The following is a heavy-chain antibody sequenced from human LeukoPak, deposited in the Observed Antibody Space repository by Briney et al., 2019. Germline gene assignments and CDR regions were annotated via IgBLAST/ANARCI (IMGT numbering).Heavy chain of an antibody. Sequence: ASVKVSCKASGYTFTSYGISWVRQAPGQGLEWVGWISAYNGNTNYAQKLQGRVTMTTDTSTSTAYMELRSLRSDDTAVYYCARGVQLLPSRADDAFDIWGQGTMVTVSS. CDR2: ISAYNGNT. V-gene: IGHV1-18*01. CDR3: ARGVQLLPSRADDAFDI. D-gene: IGHD2-2*01. CDR1: GYTFTSYG. J-gene: IGHJ3*02.